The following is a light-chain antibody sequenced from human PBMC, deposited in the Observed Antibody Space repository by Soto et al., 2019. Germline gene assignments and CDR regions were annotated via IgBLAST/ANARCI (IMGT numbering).Light chain of an antibody. Sequence: QSALTQPASVSGSPGQSITISCTGTSSDVGGYNYVSWYQQHPGKAPKLMIYEVSNRPSGVSNRFSGSRSGNTASLTISGLQAGDEADYYCSSYTSRSTRVFGTGTKLTVL. V-gene: IGLV2-14*01. J-gene: IGLJ1*01. CDR3: SSYTSRSTRV. CDR1: SSDVGGYNY. CDR2: EVS.